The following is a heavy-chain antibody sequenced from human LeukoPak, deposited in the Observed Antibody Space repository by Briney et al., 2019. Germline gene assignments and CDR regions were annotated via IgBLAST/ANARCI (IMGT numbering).Heavy chain of an antibody. Sequence: SETLSLTCTVSGYSITSGYNWGWIRQPPGKGLEWIGSFFHSGTTYYNPSLKSRVTISVDTSMNQFSLKLSSVTAADTAVYYCAGVGAAAGYGVDVWGQGTTVTVSS. V-gene: IGHV4-38-2*02. CDR1: GYSITSGYN. CDR3: AGVGAAAGYGVDV. D-gene: IGHD6-13*01. J-gene: IGHJ6*02. CDR2: FFHSGTT.